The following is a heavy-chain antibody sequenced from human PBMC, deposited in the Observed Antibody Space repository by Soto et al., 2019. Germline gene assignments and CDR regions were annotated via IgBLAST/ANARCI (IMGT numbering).Heavy chain of an antibody. CDR2: ITGSVGAT. D-gene: IGHD4-17*01. Sequence: EVQLLESGGGLVQPGGSLRLSCAASGFTFSRYAMTWVRQAPGKGLEWVSSITGSVGATFYADSVKGRFTISRDNSKSTLDLQMNSLRVEDTAVYYCAKEKEGAPTQPWYFDLWGRGTLVTVSS. V-gene: IGHV3-23*01. J-gene: IGHJ2*01. CDR1: GFTFSRYA. CDR3: AKEKEGAPTQPWYFDL.